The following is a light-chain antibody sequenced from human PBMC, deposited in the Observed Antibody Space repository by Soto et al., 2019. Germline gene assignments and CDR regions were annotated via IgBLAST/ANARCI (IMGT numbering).Light chain of an antibody. J-gene: IGLJ2*01. CDR2: DVN. V-gene: IGLV2-14*03. CDR1: RSDIGAYNF. CDR3: TSWTTSTTMI. Sequence: QSVLTQPASVSGSPGQSITISCTGTRSDIGAYNFVSWYQQHPGEVPKLMLYDVNVRPSGVSNRFSGSKSGNTASLTISGLQAEDEADYYCTSWTTSTTMIFSGGTKLTVL.